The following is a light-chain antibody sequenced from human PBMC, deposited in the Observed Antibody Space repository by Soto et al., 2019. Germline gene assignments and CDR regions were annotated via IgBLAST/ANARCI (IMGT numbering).Light chain of an antibody. CDR3: MQASQLRN. Sequence: DIVLTQTPLSLPVTLGQPASISCRSSQSLVHIDGYSYLSWLQQRPGQPLRLLIYKVSNRVSGVPDRFSGSGAGTDFTLKISRVEAEDVGVYYCMQASQLRNFGQGTQLE. J-gene: IGKJ2*01. CDR2: KVS. V-gene: IGKV2-24*01. CDR1: QSLVHIDGYSY.